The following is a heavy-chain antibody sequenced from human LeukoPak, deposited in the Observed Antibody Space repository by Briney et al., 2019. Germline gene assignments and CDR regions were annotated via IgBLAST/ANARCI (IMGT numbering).Heavy chain of an antibody. CDR3: ARENISLLWFGELLGYYFDY. D-gene: IGHD3-10*01. CDR2: IYTSGST. J-gene: IGHJ4*02. V-gene: IGHV4-4*07. Sequence: PSETLSLTCTVSGGSISSDYWSWIRQPAGKGLEWIGRIYTSGSTNYNPSLKSRVTMSVDTSKNQFSLKLSSVTAADTAVYYCARENISLLWFGELLGYYFDYWGQGTLVTVSS. CDR1: GGSISSDY.